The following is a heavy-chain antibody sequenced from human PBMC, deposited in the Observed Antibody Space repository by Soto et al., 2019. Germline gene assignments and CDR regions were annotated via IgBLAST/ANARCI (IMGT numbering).Heavy chain of an antibody. CDR3: ARQPDSSGYPEIYYYYGMDV. D-gene: IGHD3-22*01. CDR1: GYSFTSYW. V-gene: IGHV5-51*01. CDR2: IYPGDSDT. Sequence: PGESLKISCKGSGYSFTSYWIGWVRQMPGKGLEWMGIIYPGDSDTRYSPSFQGQVTISADKSISTAYLQWSSLKASDTAMYYCARQPDSSGYPEIYYYYGMDVWGQGTMVTVSS. J-gene: IGHJ6*02.